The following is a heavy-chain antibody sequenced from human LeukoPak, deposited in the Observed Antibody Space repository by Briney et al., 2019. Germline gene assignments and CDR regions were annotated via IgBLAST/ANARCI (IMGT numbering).Heavy chain of an antibody. CDR3: ARGAEWCFDY. CDR2: ISSGSSYI. Sequence: GGSLRLSCAASGFTFSSYSMNWVRQAPGKGLEWVSSISSGSSYIYYADSVKGRFTISRDNAKNSLYLQMNSLRAEDTAVYYCARGAEWCFDYWGQGTLVIVSS. D-gene: IGHD2-8*01. CDR1: GFTFSSYS. J-gene: IGHJ4*02. V-gene: IGHV3-21*01.